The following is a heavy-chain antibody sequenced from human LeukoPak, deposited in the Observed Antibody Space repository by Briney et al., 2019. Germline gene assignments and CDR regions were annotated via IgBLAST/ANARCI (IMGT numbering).Heavy chain of an antibody. V-gene: IGHV1-18*01. CDR3: AWGAGSAYYYYMDV. CDR2: ISAYNGNT. J-gene: IGHJ6*03. CDR1: GGTFSSYA. Sequence: ASVKVSCKASGGTFSSYAISWVRQAPGQGLEWMGWISAYNGNTNYAQKLQGRVTMTTDTSTSTAYMELRSLRSDDTAVYYCAWGAGSAYYYYMDVWGKGTTVTVSS. D-gene: IGHD6-19*01.